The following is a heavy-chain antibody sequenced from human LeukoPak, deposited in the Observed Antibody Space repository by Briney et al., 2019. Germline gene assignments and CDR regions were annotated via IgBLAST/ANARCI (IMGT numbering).Heavy chain of an antibody. CDR3: ARDHGEEDYMDV. Sequence: GGSLRLSCAASGFTVSSNYMSWVRQAPGKGLEWVSVIYSGGSTYYADSVKGRFTISRDNSKNTLYLQMNSLRAEDTAVYYCARDHGEEDYMDVWGKGTTVTVSS. CDR2: IYSGGST. CDR1: GFTVSSNY. D-gene: IGHD3-10*01. V-gene: IGHV3-66*01. J-gene: IGHJ6*03.